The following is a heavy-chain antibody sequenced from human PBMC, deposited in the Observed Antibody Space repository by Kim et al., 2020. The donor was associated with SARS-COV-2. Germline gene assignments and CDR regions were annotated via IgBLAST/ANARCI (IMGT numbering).Heavy chain of an antibody. CDR1: GFTFDDYG. CDR3: ARVPLPQDYYGSGSYYKSSVYNYGMDV. Sequence: GGSLRLSCAASGFTFDDYGMTWVRQAPGKGLEWVSGINWNGGSRGYADSVKGRFTISRDNAKNSLYLQMNSLTAEDTALYHCARVPLPQDYYGSGSYYKSSVYNYGMDVWGQGTTVTVSS. D-gene: IGHD3-10*01. CDR2: INWNGGSR. V-gene: IGHV3-20*01. J-gene: IGHJ6*02.